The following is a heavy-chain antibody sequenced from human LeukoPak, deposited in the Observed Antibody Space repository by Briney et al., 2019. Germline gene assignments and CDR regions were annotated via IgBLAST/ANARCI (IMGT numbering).Heavy chain of an antibody. V-gene: IGHV4-59*12. CDR3: ARGGVVVPALFDP. J-gene: IGHJ5*02. CDR1: GGSISSYY. D-gene: IGHD2-2*01. CDR2: IYYSGST. Sequence: SETLSLTCTVSGGSISSYYWSWIRQPPGKGLEWIGYIYYSGSTNYNPSLKSRVTISVDTSKNQFSLKLSSVTAADTAVYYCARGGVVVPALFDPWGQGTLVTVSS.